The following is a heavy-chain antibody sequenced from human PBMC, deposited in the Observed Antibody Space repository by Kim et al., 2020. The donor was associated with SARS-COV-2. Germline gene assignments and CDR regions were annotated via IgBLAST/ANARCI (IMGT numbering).Heavy chain of an antibody. CDR2: ISDGGSST. D-gene: IGHD1-1*01. V-gene: IGHV3-23*01. J-gene: IGHJ4*01. Sequence: GGSLRLSCVASGFTFSNYVMRWVRQAPGMGREWVSAISDGGSSTFYENAVKGWCTISRDTSKNTLFLILGSLRTEDTALYDRANTQGTTGVAFDYWG. CDR1: GFTFSNYV. CDR3: ANTQGTTGVAFDY.